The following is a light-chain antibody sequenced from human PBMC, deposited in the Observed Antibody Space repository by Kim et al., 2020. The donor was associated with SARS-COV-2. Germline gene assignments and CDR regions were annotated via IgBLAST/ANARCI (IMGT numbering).Light chain of an antibody. J-gene: IGKJ1*01. CDR1: QSVSIN. CDR2: GAS. CDR3: QKYNNWPRA. Sequence: EIVMTQSPATLSVSPGERATLSCRASQSVSINLAWYQQKPGQAPRLLIYGASTRATGIPARFSGSGSGTEFTLTISSLQSEDFAVYHRQKYNNWPRAFGQGTKVDIK. V-gene: IGKV3-15*01.